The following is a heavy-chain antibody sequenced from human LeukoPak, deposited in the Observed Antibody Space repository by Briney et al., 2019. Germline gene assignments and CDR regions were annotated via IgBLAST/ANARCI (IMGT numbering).Heavy chain of an antibody. CDR1: GITLSNYG. Sequence: GGSLRLSCAVSGITLSNYGMSWVRQAPGKGLEWVAGISDSGGRTNYADSVKGRFTISRDNSKNTLYLQMNSLRAEDTAVYYCAREISRTGAFDIWGQGTMVTVSS. CDR3: AREISRTGAFDI. D-gene: IGHD3-3*02. CDR2: ISDSGGRT. J-gene: IGHJ3*02. V-gene: IGHV3-23*01.